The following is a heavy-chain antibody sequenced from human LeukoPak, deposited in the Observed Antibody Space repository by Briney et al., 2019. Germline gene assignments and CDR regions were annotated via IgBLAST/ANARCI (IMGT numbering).Heavy chain of an antibody. V-gene: IGHV3-21*01. Sequence: GGSLRLFCAASGFTFGTYAVRWVRQGPGKGLEWVSAISGIGTYTYYADSVKGRFTISRDNAKNSLYLQMNSLRAEDTALYYCARALPSSWYYFDYWGQGTLVTVSS. CDR1: GFTFGTYA. CDR2: ISGIGTYT. J-gene: IGHJ4*02. D-gene: IGHD6-13*01. CDR3: ARALPSSWYYFDY.